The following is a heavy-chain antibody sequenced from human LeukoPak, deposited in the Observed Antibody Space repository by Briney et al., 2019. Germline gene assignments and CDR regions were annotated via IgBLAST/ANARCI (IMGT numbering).Heavy chain of an antibody. D-gene: IGHD5-18*01. CDR3: ARQRRGYQQN. V-gene: IGHV4-34*01. CDR1: GGSFSGYY. CDR2: INHSGST. Sequence: SETLSLTCAVYGGSFSGYYWSWIRQPPGKGLEWIGEINHSGSTNYNPSLKSRVTISVDTSKNQFSLKLSSVTAADTAVYYCARQRRGYQQNWGQGTLVTVSS. J-gene: IGHJ4*02.